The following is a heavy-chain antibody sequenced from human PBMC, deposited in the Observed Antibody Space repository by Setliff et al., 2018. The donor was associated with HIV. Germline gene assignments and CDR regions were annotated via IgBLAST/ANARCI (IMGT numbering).Heavy chain of an antibody. V-gene: IGHV4-4*02. CDR3: ARHSGGSFYNFWSGDYYYYGMDV. D-gene: IGHD3-3*01. J-gene: IGHJ6*02. CDR1: GGSISSRNW. CDR2: IYHSGST. Sequence: SETLSLTCAVSGGSISSRNWWSWVRQPPGKGLEWIGEIYHSGSTYYIPSLKSRVTISVDTSKNQFSLKLSSVTAADTAVYYCARHSGGSFYNFWSGDYYYYGMDVWGQGTTVTVSS.